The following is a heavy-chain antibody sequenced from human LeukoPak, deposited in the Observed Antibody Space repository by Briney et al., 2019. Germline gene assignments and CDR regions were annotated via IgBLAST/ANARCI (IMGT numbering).Heavy chain of an antibody. Sequence: GESLKISCKGSGYSFTSYWIGWVRQMPGKGLEWMGIIYPGDSDTRYSPSFQGQVTISADKSISTAYLQWSSLRASGTAMYYCARPLGYDSSGYYPPSDYWGQGTLVTVSS. CDR2: IYPGDSDT. CDR1: GYSFTSYW. D-gene: IGHD3-22*01. J-gene: IGHJ4*02. CDR3: ARPLGYDSSGYYPPSDY. V-gene: IGHV5-51*01.